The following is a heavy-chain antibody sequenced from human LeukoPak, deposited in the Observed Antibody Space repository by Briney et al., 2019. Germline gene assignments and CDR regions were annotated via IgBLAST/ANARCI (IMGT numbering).Heavy chain of an antibody. V-gene: IGHV4-59*08. J-gene: IGHJ3*02. Sequence: PSETLSLTCTVSGGSISSYYWSWIRQPPGKGLEWIGYIYYSGSTNYNPSLKSRVTISVDTSKNQFSLKLSSVTAADTAVYYCARGEYYYDKNGAFDIWGQGTMVTVSS. CDR3: ARGEYYYDKNGAFDI. CDR1: GGSISSYY. D-gene: IGHD3-22*01. CDR2: IYYSGST.